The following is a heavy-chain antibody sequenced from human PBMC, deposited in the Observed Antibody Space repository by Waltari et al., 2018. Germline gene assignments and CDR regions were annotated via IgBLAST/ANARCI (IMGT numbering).Heavy chain of an antibody. CDR2: IYYSGST. Sequence: QLQLQESGPGLVKPSETLSLTCTVSGSSISSSSYYWGWIRQHPGKGLEWIGSIYYSGSTYYNPSLKSRVTISVDTSKNQFSLKLSSVTAADTAVYYCARGEYYYDSSGYLFDIWGQGTMVTVSS. CDR3: ARGEYYYDSSGYLFDI. D-gene: IGHD3-22*01. CDR1: GSSISSSSYY. V-gene: IGHV4-39*07. J-gene: IGHJ3*02.